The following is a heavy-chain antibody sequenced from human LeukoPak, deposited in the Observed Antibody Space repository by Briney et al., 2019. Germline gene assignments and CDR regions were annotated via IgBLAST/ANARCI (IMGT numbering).Heavy chain of an antibody. D-gene: IGHD3-10*01. CDR2: ISGGSDTL. Sequence: GGSLRLSCAASGFTFSTYSMNWVRQAPGKGLEWVSYISGGSDTLYYADSVRGRFTISRDNANNSLYLQVNSLRDEDTAVYYCARDRDFGFDCWGQGTLVTVSS. V-gene: IGHV3-48*02. J-gene: IGHJ4*02. CDR1: GFTFSTYS. CDR3: ARDRDFGFDC.